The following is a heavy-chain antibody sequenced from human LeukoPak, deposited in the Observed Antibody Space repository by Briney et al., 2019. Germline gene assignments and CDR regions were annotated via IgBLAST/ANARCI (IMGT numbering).Heavy chain of an antibody. Sequence: PGGSLRLSCTASGFTFSSYWMSWVRQAPGKGLEWVANIKQDGSEKYYVDSVKGRFTISRDNAENSLYLQMNSLRAEDTAIYYCVVITWDYWGQGTLVTVSS. D-gene: IGHD3-22*01. CDR2: IKQDGSEK. V-gene: IGHV3-7*02. CDR3: VVITWDY. CDR1: GFTFSSYW. J-gene: IGHJ4*02.